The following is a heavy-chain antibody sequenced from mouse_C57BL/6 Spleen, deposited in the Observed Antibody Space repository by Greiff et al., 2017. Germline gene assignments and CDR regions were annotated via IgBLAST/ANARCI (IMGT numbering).Heavy chain of an antibody. CDR3: ARPSYDY. Sequence: VKLMESGPELVKPGASVKISCKASGYAFSSSWMHWVKQRPGKGLEWIGRIYPGDGDTNYNGKFKGKATLTAEKSSSTAYMQLSSLTSEASAVYFCARPSYDYWGQGTTLTVSS. V-gene: IGHV1-82*01. CDR2: IYPGDGDT. CDR1: GYAFSSSW. J-gene: IGHJ2*01.